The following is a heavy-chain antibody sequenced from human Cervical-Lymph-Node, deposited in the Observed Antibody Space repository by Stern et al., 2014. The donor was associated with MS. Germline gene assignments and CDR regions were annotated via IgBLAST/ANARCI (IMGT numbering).Heavy chain of an antibody. V-gene: IGHV3-23*01. D-gene: IGHD6-19*01. CDR3: AKVYGSGPFDY. J-gene: IGHJ4*02. CDR2: IRGSDGST. Sequence: EVQLLESGGTLVQPGGSLRLSCAASGFTFSSYAMSWVRQAPGQGLEWVSVIRGSDGSTFYADSVKGRFTISRDNYKNTLFLQMNSLRAEDTAVYYCAKVYGSGPFDYWGQGTLVTVSS. CDR1: GFTFSSYA.